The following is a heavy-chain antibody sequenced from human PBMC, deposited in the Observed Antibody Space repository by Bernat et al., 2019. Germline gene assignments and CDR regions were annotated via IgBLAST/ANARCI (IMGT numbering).Heavy chain of an antibody. V-gene: IGHV4-39*01. D-gene: IGHD7-27*01. CDR2: IYYSGST. J-gene: IGHJ1*01. CDR1: GGSISSGSYY. CDR3: ARLKNTGNYFRY. Sequence: QLQLQESGPGLVKPSETLSLTYTVSGGSISSGSYYWGWIRQPPGKGLEWIGSIYYSGSTYYNPSLKSRVTISVDTSKNQFSLNLSSVTAADTAVYYCARLKNTGNYFRYWGQGTLVTVSS.